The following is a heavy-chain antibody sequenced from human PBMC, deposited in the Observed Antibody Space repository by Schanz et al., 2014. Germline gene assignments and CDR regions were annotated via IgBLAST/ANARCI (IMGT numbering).Heavy chain of an antibody. Sequence: EVQLVESGGGFVQPGGSLRLSCAASGFTFSSYWMHWVRQAPGKGLVWVSRINSDGSTTIYADSVKGRFTISRDNAKNTLYLQMKSLRVEDTAEYYCAKNWKGHHITGRPGWSDGMDVWGQGTTVTVSS. CDR1: GFTFSSYW. J-gene: IGHJ6*02. CDR3: AKNWKGHHITGRPGWSDGMDV. CDR2: INSDGSTT. V-gene: IGHV3-74*01. D-gene: IGHD6-6*01.